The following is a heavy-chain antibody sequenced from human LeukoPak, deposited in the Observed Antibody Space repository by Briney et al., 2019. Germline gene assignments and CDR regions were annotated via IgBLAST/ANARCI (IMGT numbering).Heavy chain of an antibody. J-gene: IGHJ3*02. CDR3: ARKPDSSGAFDI. D-gene: IGHD3-22*01. Sequence: PSETLSLACTVSGGSISSYYWSWIRQPPGKGLEWIGYIYYSGSTNYNPSLKSRGTISVDTSKNQFSLKLSSVTAADTAVYYCARKPDSSGAFDIWGQGTMVTVSS. V-gene: IGHV4-59*01. CDR2: IYYSGST. CDR1: GGSISSYY.